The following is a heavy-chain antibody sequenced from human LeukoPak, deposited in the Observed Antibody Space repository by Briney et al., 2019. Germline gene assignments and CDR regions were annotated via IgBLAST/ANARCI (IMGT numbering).Heavy chain of an antibody. Sequence: GGSLRLSCAASGLSFSGSGMYWVRQAAGKGLEWVGRIRTKTNGYATTYAASVKGRFTISRDDSKNTAYLQMNSLKTEDTAVYYCTSNSDYGGAGYGYWGQGTLVTVSS. CDR1: GLSFSGSG. CDR2: IRTKTNGYAT. CDR3: TSNSDYGGAGYGY. V-gene: IGHV3-73*01. D-gene: IGHD4-23*01. J-gene: IGHJ4*02.